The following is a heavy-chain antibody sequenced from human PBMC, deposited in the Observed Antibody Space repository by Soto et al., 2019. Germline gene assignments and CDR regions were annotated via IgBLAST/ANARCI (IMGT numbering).Heavy chain of an antibody. V-gene: IGHV1-2*02. CDR3: GRGRSGELGGFY. CDR2: IGPDRGDT. D-gene: IGHD7-27*01. Sequence: QVQLMQSGAEVKKSGASVRVSCKASGYTFTGHYIHWVRQAPGQGPEWVGEIGPDRGDTRYAEKFHGRVTMTRDTSLTTVYMELTNLSPDDTAVYYCGRGRSGELGGFYWGQGTLVTV. J-gene: IGHJ4*02. CDR1: GYTFTGHY.